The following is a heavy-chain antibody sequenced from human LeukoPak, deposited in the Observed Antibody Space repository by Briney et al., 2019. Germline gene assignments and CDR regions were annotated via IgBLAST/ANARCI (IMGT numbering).Heavy chain of an antibody. CDR3: ERDGGGNHY. CDR2: ISSSGSTI. CDR1: GFTFSSYE. D-gene: IGHD4-23*01. Sequence: GGSLRLSCAASGFTFSSYEMNWVRQAPGQGLEWVSYISSSGSTIYYADSVKGRFTISRDNANNSLYLQMNSLRAEDTGVYYCERDGGGNHYSGQRTLVTVSS. V-gene: IGHV3-48*03. J-gene: IGHJ4*02.